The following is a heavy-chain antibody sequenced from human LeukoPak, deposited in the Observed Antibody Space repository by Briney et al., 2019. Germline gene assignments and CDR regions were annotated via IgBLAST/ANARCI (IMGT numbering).Heavy chain of an antibody. CDR2: ISSSSSYI. D-gene: IGHD2-2*01. V-gene: IGHV3-21*01. CDR3: ARDRPASRRLFDY. Sequence: GGSLRLSCAASGFTFSSYGMSWVRQAPGKGLEWVSSISSSSSYIYYADSVKGRFTISRDNAKNSLYLQMNSLRAEDTAVYYCARDRPASRRLFDYWGQGTLVTVSS. J-gene: IGHJ4*02. CDR1: GFTFSSYG.